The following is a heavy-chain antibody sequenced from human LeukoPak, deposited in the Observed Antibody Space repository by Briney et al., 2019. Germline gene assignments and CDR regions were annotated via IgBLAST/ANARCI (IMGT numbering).Heavy chain of an antibody. D-gene: IGHD5-18*01. V-gene: IGHV3-7*01. Sequence: PGGSLRLSCAASGFTFSSYWMSWVRQAPGKGLEWVANIKQDGSEKYYVDSVKGRFTISRDNAKNSLYLQMNSLRAEDTAVYYCARDFRIQLINYYFDYWGQGTLVTVSS. CDR2: IKQDGSEK. CDR1: GFTFSSYW. J-gene: IGHJ4*02. CDR3: ARDFRIQLINYYFDY.